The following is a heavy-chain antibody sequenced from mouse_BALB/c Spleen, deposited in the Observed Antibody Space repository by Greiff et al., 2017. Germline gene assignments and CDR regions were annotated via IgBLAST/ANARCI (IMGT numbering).Heavy chain of an antibody. CDR2: IWRGGST. CDR3: AKNASYYDYDARFAY. CDR1: GFSLTSYG. Sequence: QVQLKQSGPSLVQPSQSLSITCTVSGFSLTSYGVHWVRQSPGKGLEWLGVIWRGGSTDYNAAFMSRLSITKDNSKSKVFFKMNSLQADDTAIYACAKNASYYDYDARFAYWGQGTLVTVSA. J-gene: IGHJ3*01. D-gene: IGHD2-4*01. V-gene: IGHV2-5-1*01.